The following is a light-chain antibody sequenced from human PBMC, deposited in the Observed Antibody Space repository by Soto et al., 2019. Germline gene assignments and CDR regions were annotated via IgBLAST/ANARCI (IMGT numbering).Light chain of an antibody. CDR3: QKYNSAPLT. Sequence: DIQMTQSPSSLSASVGDRVSITCLASQGIANYLAWYQQKPGKAPKLLIYAASALQSGVPSRFSGSGSGTDFTLTINSLQPEDVATYDCQKYNSAPLTFGGGPRVEIK. CDR2: AAS. V-gene: IGKV1-27*01. CDR1: QGIANY. J-gene: IGKJ4*01.